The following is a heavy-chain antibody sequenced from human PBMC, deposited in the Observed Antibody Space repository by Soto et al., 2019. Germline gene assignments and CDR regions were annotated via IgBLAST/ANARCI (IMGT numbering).Heavy chain of an antibody. J-gene: IGHJ5*02. CDR3: ASQSVRLLVRRGLTGFDT. CDR2: INYSGST. V-gene: IGHV4-39*01. CDR1: GGSISSSDYY. D-gene: IGHD3-10*01. Sequence: QLQLQESGPGLVKPSETLSLTCTVSGGSISSSDYYWGWIRQPPGKGLEWIGSINYSGSTYDNPLXTGRRTMSVDXXKXHXSLNLGSVSAAAPAVYFCASQSVRLLVRRGLTGFDTWGQGTLVTVSS.